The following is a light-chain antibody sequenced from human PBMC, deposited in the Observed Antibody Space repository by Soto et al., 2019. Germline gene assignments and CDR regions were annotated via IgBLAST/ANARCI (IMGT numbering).Light chain of an antibody. CDR1: GSDVASYDY. CDR3: SSYADTNNLI. V-gene: IGLV2-8*01. CDR2: EVT. Sequence: QSALTQPPSASGSPGQSVTISCTGTGSDVASYDYVSWYQQHPGKAPKLIIYEVTERPSGVPDRFSGSKSGNTASLTVSGLQAEDEADYYCSSYADTNNLIFGGGTKLTVL. J-gene: IGLJ2*01.